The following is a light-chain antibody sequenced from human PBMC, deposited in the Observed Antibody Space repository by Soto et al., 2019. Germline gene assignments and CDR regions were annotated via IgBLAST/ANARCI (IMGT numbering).Light chain of an antibody. CDR3: QQYGSSPHT. V-gene: IGKV3-20*01. Sequence: EIVLTQSPGTLSLSPGERATLSCRASESVSSNYLAWFQQKPGQTPRLLIFAASSRATGFPDRFSGSGSGTDFTLTISRLEPDDFAVYYCQQYGSSPHTFGQGTKLEIK. CDR2: AAS. J-gene: IGKJ2*01. CDR1: ESVSSNY.